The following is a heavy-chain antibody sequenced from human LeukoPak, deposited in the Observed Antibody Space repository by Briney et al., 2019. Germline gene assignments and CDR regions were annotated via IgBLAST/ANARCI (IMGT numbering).Heavy chain of an antibody. Sequence: EASVKVSCKASGYTFTSYAMNWVRQAPGQGLEWMGWINTNTGNPTYAQGFTGRFVFSLDTSVSTAYLQISSLKAEDTAVYYCARDVPAIASDYFDYWGQGTLVTVSS. J-gene: IGHJ4*02. V-gene: IGHV7-4-1*02. D-gene: IGHD2-2*01. CDR2: INTNTGNP. CDR1: GYTFTSYA. CDR3: ARDVPAIASDYFDY.